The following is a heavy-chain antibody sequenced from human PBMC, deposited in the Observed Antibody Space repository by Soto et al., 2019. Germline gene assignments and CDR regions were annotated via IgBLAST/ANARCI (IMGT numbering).Heavy chain of an antibody. CDR1: GYTFTSYA. J-gene: IGHJ6*02. CDR3: ARDNAPTAAGTGVRIYYYYGMDV. CDR2: INAGNGNT. Sequence: ASVKVSCKASGYTFTSYAMHWVRQAPGQRLEWMGWINAGNGNTKYSQKFQGRVTITRDTSASTAYMELSSLRSEDTAVYYCARDNAPTAAGTGVRIYYYYGMDVWGQGTTVTVSS. V-gene: IGHV1-3*01. D-gene: IGHD6-13*01.